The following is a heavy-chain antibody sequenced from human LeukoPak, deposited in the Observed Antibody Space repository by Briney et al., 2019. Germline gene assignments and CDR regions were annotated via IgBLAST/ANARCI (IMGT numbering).Heavy chain of an antibody. CDR2: ISGSGGST. D-gene: IGHD3-9*01. CDR3: AKAFSYYDILTGYSY. V-gene: IGHV3-23*01. CDR1: GFTFSSYA. Sequence: GGSLRLSCAASGFTFSSYAMSWVRQAPGKGLEWVSAISGSGGSTYYADSVKSRFTISRDNSKNTLYLQMNSLRAEDTAVYYCAKAFSYYDILTGYSYWGQGTLVTVSS. J-gene: IGHJ4*02.